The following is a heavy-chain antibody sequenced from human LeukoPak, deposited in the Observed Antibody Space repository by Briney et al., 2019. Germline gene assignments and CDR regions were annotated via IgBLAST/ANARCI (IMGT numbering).Heavy chain of an antibody. J-gene: IGHJ4*02. CDR3: ARADTIFGVVIVSGLDY. D-gene: IGHD3-3*01. V-gene: IGHV1-2*02. CDR1: GYTFTGYY. Sequence: ASVKVSCKASGYTFTGYYMHWVRQAPGQGLEWMGWINPNSGGTNYAQKFQGRVTMTRDTSISTAYKELSRLRSDDTAVYYCARADTIFGVVIVSGLDYWGQGTLVTVSS. CDR2: INPNSGGT.